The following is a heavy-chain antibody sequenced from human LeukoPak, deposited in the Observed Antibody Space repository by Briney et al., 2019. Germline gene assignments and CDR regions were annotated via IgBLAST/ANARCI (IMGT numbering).Heavy chain of an antibody. Sequence: SETLSLTCTVSGGSITSCYWSWIRQPAGKGLEWIGRIYASGSTNYNPSLKSRVTMSVDSSKNQFSLNLSSVTAADTAVYYCARGGRFPDYWGQGTLVTVSS. J-gene: IGHJ4*02. CDR1: GGSITSCY. D-gene: IGHD3-10*01. CDR3: ARGGRFPDY. CDR2: IYASGST. V-gene: IGHV4-4*07.